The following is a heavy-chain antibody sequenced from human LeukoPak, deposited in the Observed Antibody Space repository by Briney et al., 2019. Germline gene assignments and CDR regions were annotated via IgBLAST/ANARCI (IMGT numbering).Heavy chain of an antibody. V-gene: IGHV4-34*01. CDR2: INHSGST. J-gene: IGHJ4*02. CDR1: GGSFSGYY. D-gene: IGHD2-8*02. Sequence: SETLSLTCAVYGGSFSGYYWSWIRQPPGKGLEWIGEINHSGSTNYNPSLKSRVTISVDTSKNQFSLKLSSVTAADTAVYYCARARRATGYFDYWDQGTLVTVSS. CDR3: ARARRATGYFDY.